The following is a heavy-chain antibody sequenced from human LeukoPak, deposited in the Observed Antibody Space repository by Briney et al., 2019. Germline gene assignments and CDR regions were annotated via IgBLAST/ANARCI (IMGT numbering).Heavy chain of an antibody. CDR2: IYYSGST. J-gene: IGHJ4*02. CDR3: ARWNGGYYYDSSGYQDC. CDR1: GGSISSSSYY. D-gene: IGHD3-22*01. Sequence: SETLSLTCTVSGGSISSSSYYWGWIRQPPGKGLEWIGSIYYSGSTYYNPSLKSRVTISVGTSKNQFSLKLSSVTAADTAVYYCARWNGGYYYDSSGYQDCWGQGTLVTVSS. V-gene: IGHV4-39*01.